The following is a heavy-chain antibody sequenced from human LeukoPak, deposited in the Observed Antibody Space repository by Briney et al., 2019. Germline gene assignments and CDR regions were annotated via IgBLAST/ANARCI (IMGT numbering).Heavy chain of an antibody. CDR3: ARQKDYGSGSYSA. J-gene: IGHJ5*02. D-gene: IGHD3-10*01. CDR1: GYPFTTYW. Sequence: GESLKISFQGSGYPFTTYWIGWVRPMPGKGLEWMGIIYPGDSDTRYSPSFQGQVTISADKSISTAYLQWISLKASDTAMYYCARQKDYGSGSYSAWGQGTLVTVSS. CDR2: IYPGDSDT. V-gene: IGHV5-51*01.